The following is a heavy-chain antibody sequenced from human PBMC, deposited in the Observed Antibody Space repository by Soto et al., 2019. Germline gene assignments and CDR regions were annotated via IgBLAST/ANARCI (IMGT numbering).Heavy chain of an antibody. CDR3: ARVGPWVPYYYDSSPYTFENWFDP. CDR2: IYYSGNT. CDR1: GGSISSGDYY. J-gene: IGHJ5*02. Sequence: QVQLQESGPGLVKPSQTLSLTCTVSGGSISSGDYYWSWIRQPPGKGLEWIGYIYYSGNTYYNPSLNSRVTLSIDMTNNHVSLILNSVTAADTAVYYCARVGPWVPYYYDSSPYTFENWFDPWGQGTLVTVSS. V-gene: IGHV4-30-4*01. D-gene: IGHD3-22*01.